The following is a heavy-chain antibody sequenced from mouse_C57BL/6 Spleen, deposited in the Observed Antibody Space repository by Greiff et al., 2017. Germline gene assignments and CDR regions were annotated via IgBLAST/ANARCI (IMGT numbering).Heavy chain of an antibody. J-gene: IGHJ4*01. CDR1: GFSLTSYG. V-gene: IGHV2-5*01. CDR3: AKKDYDGYAMDY. D-gene: IGHD2-3*01. Sequence: QVQLQQSGPGLVQPSQSLSITCTVSGFSLTSYGVHWVRQSPGKGLEWLGVIWRGGSTDYTAAFMSRLSITKDNSKSQVFFKMNSLQADDTAIYYCAKKDYDGYAMDYWGQGTSVTVSS. CDR2: IWRGGST.